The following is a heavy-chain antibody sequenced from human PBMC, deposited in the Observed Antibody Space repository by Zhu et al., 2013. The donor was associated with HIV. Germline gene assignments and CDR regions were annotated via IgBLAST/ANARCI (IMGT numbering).Heavy chain of an antibody. CDR1: GGSFSGYY. J-gene: IGHJ5*02. CDR3: ARASYSSGWYLWERFDP. V-gene: IGHV4-34*01. D-gene: IGHD6-19*01. Sequence: QVQLQQWGAGLLKPSETLSLTCAVYGGSFSGYYWSWIRQPPGKGLEWIGEINHSGSTNYNPSLKSRVTISVDTSKNQFSLKLSSVTAADTAVYYCARASYSSGWYLWERFDPWGQGTLVTVSS. CDR2: INHSGST.